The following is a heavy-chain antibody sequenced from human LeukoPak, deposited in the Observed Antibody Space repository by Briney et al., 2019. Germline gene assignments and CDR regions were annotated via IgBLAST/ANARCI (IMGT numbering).Heavy chain of an antibody. D-gene: IGHD2-15*01. CDR2: INHSGST. CDR1: GGSFSGYY. CDR3: ARSRGISWYYYYMDV. V-gene: IGHV4-34*01. Sequence: PSETLSLXCAVYGGSFSGYYWSWIHQTPGKGLEWIGEINHSGSTNYNPSLKSRVTISVDTSKNQFSLKLSSVTAADTAVYYCARSRGISWYYYYMDVWGKGTTVTVSS. J-gene: IGHJ6*03.